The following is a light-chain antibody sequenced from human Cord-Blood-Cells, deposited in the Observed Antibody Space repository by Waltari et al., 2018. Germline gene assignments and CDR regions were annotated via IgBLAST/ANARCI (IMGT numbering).Light chain of an antibody. CDR1: SGHSSYA. J-gene: IGLJ2*01. CDR3: QTWGTGIQV. Sequence: QLVLTQSPSASASLAATVKLTSTLSSGHSSYAIAWPQQQPEKGPRYLMKLNSDGSHSKGDGIPDRFSGSSSGAERYLTISSLQSEDEADYYCQTWGTGIQVFGGGTKLTVL. V-gene: IGLV4-69*01. CDR2: LNSDGSH.